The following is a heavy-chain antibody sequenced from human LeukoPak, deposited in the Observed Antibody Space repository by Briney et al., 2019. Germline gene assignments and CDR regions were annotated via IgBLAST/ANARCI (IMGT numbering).Heavy chain of an antibody. CDR1: GGSFSGYY. D-gene: IGHD3-10*01. CDR2: INDSGST. CDR3: ARGLWFGESRPYYYDY. V-gene: IGHV4-34*01. Sequence: PSETLSLTCAVYGGSFSGYYWSWLRQPPGKGLEWIGEINDSGSTNHNPSLKSRVTISVDTSMNQFSLKLSSVTAADTAEYYCARGLWFGESRPYYYDYWGQGNLVTVST. J-gene: IGHJ4*02.